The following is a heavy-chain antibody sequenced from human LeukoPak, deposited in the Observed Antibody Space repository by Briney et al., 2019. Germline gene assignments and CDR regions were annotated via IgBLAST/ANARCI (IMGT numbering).Heavy chain of an antibody. Sequence: GGSLRLSCAASGLSCSIYWMSWVRQAPGKGLEWVASLKQDGSEKYYVDSVKGRFTISRDNAKNSLSLQMNSLRAEDTAVYYCARWVSGWDVWGQGTTVTVSS. CDR3: ARWVSGWDV. CDR2: LKQDGSEK. CDR1: GLSCSIYW. J-gene: IGHJ6*02. V-gene: IGHV3-7*05.